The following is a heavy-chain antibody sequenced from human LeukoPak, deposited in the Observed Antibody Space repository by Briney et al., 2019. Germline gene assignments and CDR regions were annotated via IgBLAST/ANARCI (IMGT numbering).Heavy chain of an antibody. CDR2: ISDSGDYT. V-gene: IGHV3-23*01. Sequence: GGSLRLSWAGSGFTFSSDAMSWVRQAPGQGLGWVSVISDSGDYTSDADSVRGRFTISRDNSRNTLYLQMISLRPEDTAVYYCAKDTPIGKYCTNGVCSPFDYWGQGTLVTVSS. D-gene: IGHD2-8*01. CDR1: GFTFSSDA. CDR3: AKDTPIGKYCTNGVCSPFDY. J-gene: IGHJ4*02.